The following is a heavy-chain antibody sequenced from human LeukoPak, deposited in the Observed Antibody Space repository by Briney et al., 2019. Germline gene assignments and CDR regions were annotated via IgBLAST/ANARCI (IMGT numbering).Heavy chain of an antibody. CDR1: GGSISSYY. J-gene: IGHJ4*02. CDR3: ARAPPPTYYYGSGPFDY. D-gene: IGHD3-10*01. Sequence: SETLSLTCTVSGGSISSYYWSWIRQPPGKGLEWIGYIYYSGSTNYNPSLKSRVIISVDTSKSQFSLKLSSVTAADTAVYYCARAPPPTYYYGSGPFDYWGQGTLVTVSS. CDR2: IYYSGST. V-gene: IGHV4-59*01.